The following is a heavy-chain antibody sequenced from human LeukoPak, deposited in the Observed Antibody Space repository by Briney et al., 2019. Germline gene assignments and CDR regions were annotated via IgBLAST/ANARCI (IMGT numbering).Heavy chain of an antibody. CDR2: INPSGGST. D-gene: IGHD3-10*01. CDR3: ARGSLRLLWFGELLDSRYYYMDV. CDR1: GYTFTSYY. Sequence: ASVKVSCKASGYTFTSYYMHWVRQAPGQGLEWMGIINPSGGSTSYAQKFQGRVTITRNTSISTAYMELSSLRSEDTAVYYCARGSLRLLWFGELLDSRYYYMDVWGKGTTVTVSS. V-gene: IGHV1-46*01. J-gene: IGHJ6*03.